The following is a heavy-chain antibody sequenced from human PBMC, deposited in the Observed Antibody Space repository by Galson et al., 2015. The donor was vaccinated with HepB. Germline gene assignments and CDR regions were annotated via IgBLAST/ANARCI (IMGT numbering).Heavy chain of an antibody. CDR1: GFTFSTYG. J-gene: IGHJ4*02. D-gene: IGHD1-26*01. V-gene: IGHV3-30*18. Sequence: SLRLSCAASGFTFSTYGMHWVRQAPGRGLEWVAGISYDGSNKYYADSVKGRFTISRDDSKNTLYLQMHSLRAEDTAVYYCAKVISGSYYPRFDYWGQGTLVTVSS. CDR3: AKVISGSYYPRFDY. CDR2: ISYDGSNK.